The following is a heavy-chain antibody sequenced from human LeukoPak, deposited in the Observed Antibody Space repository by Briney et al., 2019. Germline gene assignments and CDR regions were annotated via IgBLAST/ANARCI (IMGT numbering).Heavy chain of an antibody. D-gene: IGHD3-10*01. Sequence: GGSLRLSCAASGFTFDDYGMSWVRQAPGKGLEWVSGINWNGGSTGYADSVKGRFTISRDNAKNSLYLQMNSLRAEDTALYYCARHADDYYGSGSWAVYYYYYYMDVWGKGTTVTVSS. J-gene: IGHJ6*03. CDR2: INWNGGST. V-gene: IGHV3-20*04. CDR3: ARHADDYYGSGSWAVYYYYYYMDV. CDR1: GFTFDDYG.